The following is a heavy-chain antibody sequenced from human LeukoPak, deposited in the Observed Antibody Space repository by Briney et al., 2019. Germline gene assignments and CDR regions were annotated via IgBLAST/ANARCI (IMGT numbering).Heavy chain of an antibody. CDR3: AKDQDSSGWTRIPYYFDY. V-gene: IGHV3-48*04. J-gene: IGHJ4*02. CDR2: ISSSSSTI. CDR1: GFTFSSYS. Sequence: PGGSLRLSCAASGFTFSSYSMNWVRQAPGKGLEWVSYISSSSSTIYYADSVKGRFTISRDNAKNSLYLQMNSLRAEDTAVYYCAKDQDSSGWTRIPYYFDYWGQGTLVTVSS. D-gene: IGHD6-19*01.